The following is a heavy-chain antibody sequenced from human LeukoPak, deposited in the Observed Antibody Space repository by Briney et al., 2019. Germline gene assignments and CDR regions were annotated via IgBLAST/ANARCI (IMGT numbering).Heavy chain of an antibody. Sequence: PSETLSLTCTVSGGSISSSSYYWGWIRQPPGKGLEWTGSIYYSGSTYYNPSLKSRVTISVDTSKNQFSLKLSSVTAADTAVYYCARHSAYYYDSSGFDYWGQGTLVTVSS. V-gene: IGHV4-39*01. CDR1: GGSISSSSYY. D-gene: IGHD3-22*01. J-gene: IGHJ4*02. CDR3: ARHSAYYYDSSGFDY. CDR2: IYYSGST.